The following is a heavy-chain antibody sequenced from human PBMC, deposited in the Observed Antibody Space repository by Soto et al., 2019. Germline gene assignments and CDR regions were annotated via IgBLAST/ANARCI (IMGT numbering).Heavy chain of an antibody. Sequence: SQTLSLTCAISGDSVSSNSAAWNWIRQSPSRGLEWLGRTYYRSKWYNDYAVSVKSRITINPDTSKNQFSLQLNSVTPEDTAVDYGARDLGMVGSGWSFDYWGQGTLVTVSS. V-gene: IGHV6-1*01. CDR1: GDSVSSNSAA. CDR3: ARDLGMVGSGWSFDY. CDR2: TYYRSKWYN. D-gene: IGHD6-19*01. J-gene: IGHJ4*02.